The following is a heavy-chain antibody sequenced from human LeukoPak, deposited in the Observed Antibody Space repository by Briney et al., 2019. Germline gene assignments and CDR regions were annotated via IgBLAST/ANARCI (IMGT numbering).Heavy chain of an antibody. V-gene: IGHV3-23*01. CDR1: TXXXYT. CDR3: ARRRSYFDY. CDR2: ITTSDGNT. Sequence: TXXXYTXXWVRQAPGKGLEWVSTITTSDGNTYYADSVKGRFTVSRDNSKNSLYLQMNSLRAEDTAVYYCARRRSYFDYWGQGTLVTVSS. J-gene: IGHJ4*02.